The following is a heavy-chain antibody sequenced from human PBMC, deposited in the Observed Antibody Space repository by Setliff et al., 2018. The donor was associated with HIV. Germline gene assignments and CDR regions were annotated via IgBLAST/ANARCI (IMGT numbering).Heavy chain of an antibody. Sequence: SETLSLTCTVSHYSISSEYYWGWFRQPPGKGLEYIGSIYQSGSTYYSPSLKSRISMSIDTSKDQFSLRLKSVTASDTAVYYCAKGGYSSSWAPNWFDPWGQGTLVTVSS. CDR2: IYQSGST. J-gene: IGHJ5*02. CDR3: AKGGYSSSWAPNWFDP. V-gene: IGHV4-38-2*02. CDR1: HYSISSEYY. D-gene: IGHD6-13*01.